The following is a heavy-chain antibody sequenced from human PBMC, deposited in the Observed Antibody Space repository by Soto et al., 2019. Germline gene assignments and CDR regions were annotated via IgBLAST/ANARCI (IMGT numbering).Heavy chain of an antibody. CDR1: GGSISSYY. D-gene: IGHD1-1*01. J-gene: IGHJ6*02. V-gene: IGHV4-4*07. Sequence: PSETLSLTCTVSGGSISSYYWSWIRQPAGKGLEWIGRIYSSGSTNYNPSLKSRVTMSVDTSKNQFSLKVSSVTAADTAVYYCARXSPVPVVGTYYYYGIDVWGHGTTVTVSS. CDR2: IYSSGST. CDR3: ARXSPVPVVGTYYYYGIDV.